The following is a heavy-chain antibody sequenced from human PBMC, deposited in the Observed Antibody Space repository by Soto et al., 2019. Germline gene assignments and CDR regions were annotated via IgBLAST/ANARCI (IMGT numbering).Heavy chain of an antibody. V-gene: IGHV4-39*02. Sequence: SETLSLTCSVSGGSVSSGSNYWGWIRQPPGKGLEWIGSIYYTGKTFYNPSLKSRVTISVDTSNNHFSLRLSSVTAADMAVYYCARLGTSVTSLYYFDFCGQGALVTVSS. J-gene: IGHJ4*02. CDR3: ARLGTSVTSLYYFDF. CDR2: IYYTGKT. D-gene: IGHD7-27*01. CDR1: GGSVSSGSNY.